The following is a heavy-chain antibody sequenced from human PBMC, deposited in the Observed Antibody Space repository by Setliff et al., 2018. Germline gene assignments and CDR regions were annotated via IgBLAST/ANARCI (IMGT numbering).Heavy chain of an antibody. Sequence: GGSLRLSCAASGFTFSNAWMSWVRQAPGKGLEWVGRIKSKTDGGTTDYAAPVKGRFTISRDDSRNTLYLHMTSLRAEDTAVYYCARDGGYGSGYALDIWGQGTMVTVSS. J-gene: IGHJ3*02. CDR1: GFTFSNAW. D-gene: IGHD3-10*01. CDR2: IKSKTDGGTT. CDR3: ARDGGYGSGYALDI. V-gene: IGHV3-15*01.